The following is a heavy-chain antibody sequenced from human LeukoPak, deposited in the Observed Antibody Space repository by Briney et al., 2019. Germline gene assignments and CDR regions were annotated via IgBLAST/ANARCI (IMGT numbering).Heavy chain of an antibody. CDR2: INAGNGNT. D-gene: IGHD6-13*01. J-gene: IGHJ4*02. Sequence: ASVKVSCKASGYTFTSYAMHWVRQAPGQRLEWMGWINAGNGNTKYSQKFQGRVTITRDTSASTAYMELSSLRSEDTAVYYCARSSVSVAXAASGXFDYWXQGTLVTVSS. CDR1: GYTFTSYA. V-gene: IGHV1-3*01. CDR3: ARSSVSVAXAASGXFDY.